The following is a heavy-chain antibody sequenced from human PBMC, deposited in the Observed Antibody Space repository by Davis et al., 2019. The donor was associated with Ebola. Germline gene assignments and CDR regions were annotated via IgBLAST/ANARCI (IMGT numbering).Heavy chain of an antibody. D-gene: IGHD3-3*01. CDR3: ARGGERDFWNSNWFDP. Sequence: PSETLSLTCTVSGDSIYNYYWAWIRQPPGKGLEWIGYISYTGSTNYNPSLHSRVSISRDTSKNQFSLRLSSVSAADTAVYYGARGGERDFWNSNWFDPWGQGTLVTVSS. J-gene: IGHJ5*02. CDR2: ISYTGST. CDR1: GDSIYNYY. V-gene: IGHV4-59*01.